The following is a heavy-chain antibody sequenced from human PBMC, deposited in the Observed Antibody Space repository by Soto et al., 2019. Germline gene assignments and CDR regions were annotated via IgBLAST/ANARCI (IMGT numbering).Heavy chain of an antibody. V-gene: IGHV3-15*01. CDR3: SFQESTTVTTFEN. D-gene: IGHD4-17*01. CDR2: IKSKTDGGTI. J-gene: IGHJ4*01. CDR1: GFTFNNAW. Sequence: EVHLVESGGGLVKPGGSLRLSCAASGFTFNNAWMSWIRQAPGKGLEWVGRIKSKTDGGTIDYAAPVKGRFTISRADSKSTLYLQMNSLKNEDTAVYYCSFQESTTVTTFENWGHGTLVTVSS.